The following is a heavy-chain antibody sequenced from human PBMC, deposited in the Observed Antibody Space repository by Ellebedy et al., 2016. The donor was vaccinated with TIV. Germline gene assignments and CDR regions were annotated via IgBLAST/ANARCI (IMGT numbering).Heavy chain of an antibody. V-gene: IGHV3-21*04. CDR3: ARDPNQAMAES. CDR2: ITTNGTIM. D-gene: IGHD5-24*01. Sequence: GESLKISXVGSGFTFSSHGMNWVRQAPGKGLEWLSFITTNGTIMEYADSVKGRFTISRDNARNSLVLQMDSLRADDTAVYYCARDPNQAMAESWGQGTLVTVSS. J-gene: IGHJ4*02. CDR1: GFTFSSHG.